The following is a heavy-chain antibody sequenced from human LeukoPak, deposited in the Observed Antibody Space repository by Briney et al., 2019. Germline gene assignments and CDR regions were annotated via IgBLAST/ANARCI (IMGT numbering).Heavy chain of an antibody. Sequence: GGSLRLSCAASGLSLNSYAIHWVRQAPGKGLEWVTAISYDGSNKHYADSVRGRFTISRDNSKNTLYLQMNSLRAEDTAVYYCAKEPLFYDILTGFDYWGQGTLVTVSS. D-gene: IGHD3-9*01. J-gene: IGHJ4*02. CDR3: AKEPLFYDILTGFDY. CDR2: ISYDGSNK. V-gene: IGHV3-30*18. CDR1: GLSLNSYA.